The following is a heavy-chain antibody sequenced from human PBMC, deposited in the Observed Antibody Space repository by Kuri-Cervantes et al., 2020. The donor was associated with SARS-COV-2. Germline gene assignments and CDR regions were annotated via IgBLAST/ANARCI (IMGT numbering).Heavy chain of an antibody. CDR1: GFTFSDYY. J-gene: IGHJ4*02. CDR3: ARGRQQLPWNFDY. Sequence: GESLKISCAGSGFTFSDYYMTWIRQAPGKGLEWVSYISNSGSYTNYADSVKGRFTISRDNAKKSLYLQMCSLRGDDTAVYYCARGRQQLPWNFDYWGQGILVTVSS. CDR2: ISNSGSYT. D-gene: IGHD6-13*01. V-gene: IGHV3-11*06.